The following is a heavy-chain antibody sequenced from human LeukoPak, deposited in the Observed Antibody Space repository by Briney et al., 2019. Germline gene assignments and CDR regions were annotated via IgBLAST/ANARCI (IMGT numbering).Heavy chain of an antibody. CDR1: GYTFTNYI. V-gene: IGHV1-3*01. D-gene: IGHD3-16*01. J-gene: IGHJ6*02. CDR2: INAVNGNT. Sequence: ASVKVSCKASGYTFTNYIIHWVRQAPGQGLEWMGWINAVNGNTEYSQKFQGRVTNTRYTSASTAYMDLSSLRSGDTAVYYCARVVTRLREGDYYYDLDVWGQGTTVTVSS. CDR3: ARVVTRLREGDYYYDLDV.